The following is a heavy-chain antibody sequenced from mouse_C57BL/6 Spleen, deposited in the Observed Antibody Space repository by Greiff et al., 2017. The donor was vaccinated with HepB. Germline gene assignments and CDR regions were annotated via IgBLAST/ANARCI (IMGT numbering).Heavy chain of an antibody. CDR3: ARGRDGSSLFDY. CDR2: VSDGGSYT. D-gene: IGHD1-1*01. Sequence: EVKLVESGGGLVKPGGSLKLSCAASGFTFSSYAMSWVRQTPEKRLGWVATVSDGGSYTYYPDNVKGQFTISREKAKKNLYLQMSHLKSEDTAMYYCARGRDGSSLFDYWGQGTTLTVSS. CDR1: GFTFSSYA. V-gene: IGHV5-4*03. J-gene: IGHJ2*01.